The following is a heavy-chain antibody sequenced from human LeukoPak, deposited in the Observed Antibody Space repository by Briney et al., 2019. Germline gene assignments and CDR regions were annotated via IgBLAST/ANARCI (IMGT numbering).Heavy chain of an antibody. J-gene: IGHJ4*02. CDR2: ISAYNGNT. CDR3: AREVIRFGESLSGDY. CDR1: GYTFTSYG. Sequence: GASVKVSCKASGYTFTSYGISWVRQAPGQGLEWMGWISAYNGNTNYAQKLQGRVTMTTDTSTSTAYMELRSLRSDDTAVYYCAREVIRFGESLSGDYWGQGTLVTVSS. D-gene: IGHD3-10*01. V-gene: IGHV1-18*01.